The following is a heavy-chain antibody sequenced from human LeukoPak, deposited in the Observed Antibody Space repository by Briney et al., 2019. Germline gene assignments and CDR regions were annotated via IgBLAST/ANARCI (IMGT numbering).Heavy chain of an antibody. CDR3: ARVISTDYYVGY. V-gene: IGHV3-21*01. J-gene: IGHJ4*02. CDR1: GFTVSVYS. CDR2: ITHSGYE. D-gene: IGHD3-22*01. Sequence: GGSLRLSCAASGFTVSVYSMNWVRQAPGKGLEWVSSITHSGYEYYADSVRGRFTISRDNAKNSLYLQMNSLRAEDTAVYYCARVISTDYYVGYWGLGTLVTVSS.